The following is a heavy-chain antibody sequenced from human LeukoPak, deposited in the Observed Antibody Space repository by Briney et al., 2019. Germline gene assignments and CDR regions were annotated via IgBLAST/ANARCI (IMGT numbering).Heavy chain of an antibody. CDR1: GGSISSDSYY. CDR2: IYTSGST. D-gene: IGHD3-22*01. V-gene: IGHV4-61*02. J-gene: IGHJ3*02. Sequence: SQTLSLTCTVSGGSISSDSYYWSWIRQPAGKGQEWIGRIYTSGSTNYNPSLKTRVTISADTSKNQFSLKLSSVAAADTAVYYCARAGDSSAWGDAFDIWGRGTMVTVSS. CDR3: ARAGDSSAWGDAFDI.